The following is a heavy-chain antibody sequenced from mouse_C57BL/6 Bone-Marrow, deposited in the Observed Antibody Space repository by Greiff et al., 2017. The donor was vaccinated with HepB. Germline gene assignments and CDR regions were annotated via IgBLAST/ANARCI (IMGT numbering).Heavy chain of an antibody. CDR1: GFNIKNTY. CDR2: IDPANGNT. D-gene: IGHD2-1*01. Sequence: EVMLVESVAELVRPGASVKLSCTASGFNIKNTYMHWVKQRPEQGLEWIGRIDPANGNTKYAPKFQGKATITADTSSNTAYLQLSSLTSEDTAIYYCARWRDGNYYFDYWGQGTTLTVSS. V-gene: IGHV14-3*01. J-gene: IGHJ2*01. CDR3: ARWRDGNYYFDY.